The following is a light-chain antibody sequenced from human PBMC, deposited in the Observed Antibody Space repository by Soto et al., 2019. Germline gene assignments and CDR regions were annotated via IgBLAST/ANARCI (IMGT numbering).Light chain of an antibody. V-gene: IGKV2-30*01. CDR1: QSLLYSDGDTY. Sequence: MTQSPLSLPVTLGQPASISCRSNQSLLYSDGDTYLNWFQQRPGQSPRRLIYKVSTRDAGVPDRFSGSGSGADFTLKISRVEAEDVGVYYCMQGRHWPPTFGQGTKVDNK. CDR3: MQGRHWPPT. J-gene: IGKJ1*01. CDR2: KVS.